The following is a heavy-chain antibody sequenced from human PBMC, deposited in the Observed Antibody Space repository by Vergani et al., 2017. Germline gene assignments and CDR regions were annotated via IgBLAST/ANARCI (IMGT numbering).Heavy chain of an antibody. CDR1: GFTFSSYA. V-gene: IGHV3-30-3*01. CDR3: AREADCSSGSCYPLFDY. J-gene: IGHJ4*02. Sequence: QVQLVESGGGVVQPGRSLRLSCAASGFTFSSYAMHWVRQAPGKGLEWVAVISYDGSNKYYADSVKGRFTISRDNSKNTLYLQMNSLRAEDTAVYYCAREADCSSGSCYPLFDYWGQGTLVTVSS. D-gene: IGHD2-15*01. CDR2: ISYDGSNK.